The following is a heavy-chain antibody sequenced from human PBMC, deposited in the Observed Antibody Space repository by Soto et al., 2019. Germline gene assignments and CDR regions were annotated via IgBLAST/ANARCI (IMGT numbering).Heavy chain of an antibody. J-gene: IGHJ3*02. CDR1: GLTVSGKKY. D-gene: IGHD1-26*01. CDR3: ASWHQREHAYDI. CDR2: LYDVDGT. Sequence: GGSLRLSCAAFGLTVSGKKYMAWVRQAPGKGLEWVSALYDVDGTYYADSVKGRFTTSRDSSETIVYLQMNSLRPDDTAVYYCASWHQREHAYDIWGQGTTVTV. V-gene: IGHV3-53*01.